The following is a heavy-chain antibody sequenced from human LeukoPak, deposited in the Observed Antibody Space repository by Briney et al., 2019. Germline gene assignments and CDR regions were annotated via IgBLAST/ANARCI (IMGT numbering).Heavy chain of an antibody. CDR1: GYTFTSYG. V-gene: IGHV1-18*01. J-gene: IGHJ5*02. D-gene: IGHD2-2*01. CDR3: AREGCSSTSCHYNWFDP. Sequence: GASVKVSCKASGYTFTSYGISWVRQAPGQGLEWMGWISAYNGNTNYAQKLQGRVTMTTDTSTSTAYMELRSLRSDDTAVYYCAREGCSSTSCHYNWFDPWGQGTLVTVSS. CDR2: ISAYNGNT.